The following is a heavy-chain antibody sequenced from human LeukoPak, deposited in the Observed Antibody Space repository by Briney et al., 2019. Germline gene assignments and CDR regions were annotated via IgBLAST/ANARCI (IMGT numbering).Heavy chain of an antibody. D-gene: IGHD2-2*01. J-gene: IGHJ5*02. CDR1: GGSFSSYY. CDR2: IYYSGST. CDR3: ARGGYCSSTSCALFDP. Sequence: TSETLSLTCAVYGGSFSSYYWSWIRQPPGKGLEWIGYIYYSGSTNYNPSLKSRVTISVDTSKNQFSLKLSSVTAADTAVYYCARGGYCSSTSCALFDPWGQGTLVTVSS. V-gene: IGHV4-59*01.